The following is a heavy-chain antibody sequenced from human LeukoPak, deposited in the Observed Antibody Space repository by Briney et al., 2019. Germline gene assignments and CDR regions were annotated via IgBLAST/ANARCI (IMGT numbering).Heavy chain of an antibody. CDR3: ARGGFRVVVPAAIPED. V-gene: IGHV3-33*01. D-gene: IGHD2-2*02. CDR1: GFTFSSYG. Sequence: QPGGSLRLSCAASGFTFSSYGMHWVRQAPGKGLEWVAVIWYDGSNKYYADSVKGRFTISRDNSKNTLYLQMNSLRAEDTAVYYCARGGFRVVVPAAIPEDWGQGTLVTVSS. J-gene: IGHJ4*02. CDR2: IWYDGSNK.